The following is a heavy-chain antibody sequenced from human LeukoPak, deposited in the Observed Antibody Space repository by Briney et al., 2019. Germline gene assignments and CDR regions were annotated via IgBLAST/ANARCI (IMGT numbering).Heavy chain of an antibody. V-gene: IGHV3-23*01. D-gene: IGHD2-15*01. J-gene: IGHJ3*02. Sequence: PGGSLRLSCTGSGFTFGDYAMSWFRQPPGKGLEWVSTISAPGGNTYYADSVTGRFTISRDSSKSTLYLQMNSLRAEDTAVYYCAKGGGYSRNAFDIWGQGTMVTVSS. CDR3: AKGGGYSRNAFDI. CDR2: ISAPGGNT. CDR1: GFTFGDYA.